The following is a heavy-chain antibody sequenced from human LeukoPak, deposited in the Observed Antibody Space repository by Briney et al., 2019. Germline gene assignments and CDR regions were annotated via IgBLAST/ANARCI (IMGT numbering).Heavy chain of an antibody. D-gene: IGHD1-20*01. CDR3: AKDVLTATTFDSGMNV. Sequence: GGSLRLSCAASGFAFDDCAMHWVRQAPGKGLEWVSGISWNSGSIGYADSVKGRFTISRDNAKNSLYLQMNSLRAEDTALYYCAKDVLTATTFDSGMNVWGQGTTVTVSS. J-gene: IGHJ6*02. CDR2: ISWNSGSI. CDR1: GFAFDDCA. V-gene: IGHV3-9*01.